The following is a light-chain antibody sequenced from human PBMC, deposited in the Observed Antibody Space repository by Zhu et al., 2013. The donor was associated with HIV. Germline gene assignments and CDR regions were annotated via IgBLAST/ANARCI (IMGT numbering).Light chain of an antibody. CDR3: QQYGTSPIT. V-gene: IGKV3-20*01. J-gene: IGKJ5*01. Sequence: EIVLTQSPATLSLSPGERATLSCRASQSVSGFLAWYQQKPGQAPRLLIYGASTRATGIPARFSGSGSGTDFTLTISRLEPEDLAVYSCQQYGTSPITFGQGTRLEI. CDR2: GAS. CDR1: QSVSGF.